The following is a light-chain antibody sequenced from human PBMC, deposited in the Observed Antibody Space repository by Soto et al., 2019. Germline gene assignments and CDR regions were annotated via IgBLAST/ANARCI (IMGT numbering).Light chain of an antibody. CDR2: GAT. CDR3: QQYETVSGT. J-gene: IGKJ1*01. CDR1: QGIASY. Sequence: DIQMTQSPSSLSAFVGDRVTITCRASQGIASYLNWYQQKSGKAPKLLIYGATTLESGVPSRFSGSGSGTKFALTIASLQPDDFATYYCQQYETVSGTFGPGTKVDIK. V-gene: IGKV1-9*01.